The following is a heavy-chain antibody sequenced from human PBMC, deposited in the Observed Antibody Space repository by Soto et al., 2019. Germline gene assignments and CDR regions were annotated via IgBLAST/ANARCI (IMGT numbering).Heavy chain of an antibody. Sequence: QLQLQESGSGLVKPSQTLSLTCAVSGGSISRGGYSWSWIRQPPGRGLEWIGYIYHSGRTYYNPSIKSRATISGDRSKNPFSLTLSSVSAADTAVYYGASAGGFGAGAADSWGQGTLVTVSS. V-gene: IGHV4-30-2*01. CDR3: ASAGGFGAGAADS. CDR1: GGSISRGGYS. D-gene: IGHD6-19*01. CDR2: IYHSGRT. J-gene: IGHJ4*02.